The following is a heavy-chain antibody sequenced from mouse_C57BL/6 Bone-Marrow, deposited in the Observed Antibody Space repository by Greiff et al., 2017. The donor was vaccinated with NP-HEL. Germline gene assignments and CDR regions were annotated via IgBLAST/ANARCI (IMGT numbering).Heavy chain of an antibody. CDR2: IDPSDSYT. J-gene: IGHJ3*01. CDR3: ARDYGSPAWFAY. V-gene: IGHV1-69*01. CDR1: GYTFTSYW. D-gene: IGHD1-1*01. Sequence: QVQLQQPGAELVMPGASVKLSCKASGYTFTSYWMHWVKQRPGQGLEWIGEIDPSDSYTNYHQKFKGKSTLTVDKSSSTAYMQLSSLTSEDSAVYYCARDYGSPAWFAYWGQGTLVTVSA.